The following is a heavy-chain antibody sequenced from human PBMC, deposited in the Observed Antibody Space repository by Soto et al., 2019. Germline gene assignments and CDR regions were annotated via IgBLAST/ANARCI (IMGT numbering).Heavy chain of an antibody. CDR3: ARDLLLGVGDDFWSGYYAAAPYYYYNGMDV. J-gene: IGHJ6*02. CDR1: GGTFSSYA. CDR2: IIPIFGTA. V-gene: IGHV1-69*13. D-gene: IGHD3-3*01. Sequence: SVKVSCKASGGTFSSYAISWVRQAPGQGLEWMGGIIPIFGTANYAQKFQGRVTITADESTSTAYMELSSLRSEDTAVYYCARDLLLGVGDDFWSGYYAAAPYYYYNGMDVWGQGATVTVSS.